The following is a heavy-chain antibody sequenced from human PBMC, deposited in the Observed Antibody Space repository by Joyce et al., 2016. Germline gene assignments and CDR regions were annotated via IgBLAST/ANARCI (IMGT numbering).Heavy chain of an antibody. Sequence: EVQLVQSGAEVKKPGESLKISCKASGYTFTSHWIGWVRQMPGKGLEWMGVLCPTDSNINYSPSFQGRVTISADKSISTAYLQWSSLKASDTAIYYCARALAELSYNDILTASGPSGLFFDTWGQGTLVTVSS. CDR1: GYTFTSHW. J-gene: IGHJ5*02. CDR3: ARALAELSYNDILTASGPSGLFFDT. D-gene: IGHD3-9*01. V-gene: IGHV5-51*01. CDR2: LCPTDSNI.